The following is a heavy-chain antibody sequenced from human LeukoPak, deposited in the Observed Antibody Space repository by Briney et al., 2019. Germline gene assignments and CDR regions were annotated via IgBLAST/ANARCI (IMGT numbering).Heavy chain of an antibody. D-gene: IGHD3-9*01. CDR1: GGSISSYC. J-gene: IGHJ3*02. CDR2: IYYSGST. CDR3: ARDLDILTGSPPFDI. V-gene: IGHV4-59*01. Sequence: SSETLSLTCTVSGGSISSYCWSWIRQPPGKGLEWIGYIYYSGSTNYNPSLKSRVTISVDTSKNQFSLKLSSVTAADTAVYYCARDLDILTGSPPFDIWGQGTMVTVSS.